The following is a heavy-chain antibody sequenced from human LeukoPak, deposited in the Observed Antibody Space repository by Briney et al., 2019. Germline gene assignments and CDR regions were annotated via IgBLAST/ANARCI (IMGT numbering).Heavy chain of an antibody. D-gene: IGHD3-10*01. Sequence: GGSLRLSCAASGFTFSDYYMSWIRQAPGKGLEWVSSISSSSSYIYYADSVKGRFTISRDNAKNSLYLQMNSLRAEDTAVYYCAAGAPDAFDIWGQGTMVTVSS. V-gene: IGHV3-11*06. CDR3: AAGAPDAFDI. CDR2: ISSSSSYI. CDR1: GFTFSDYY. J-gene: IGHJ3*02.